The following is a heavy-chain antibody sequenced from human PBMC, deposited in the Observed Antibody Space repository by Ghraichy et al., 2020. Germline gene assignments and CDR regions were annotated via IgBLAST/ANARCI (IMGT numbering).Heavy chain of an antibody. CDR3: ARGGNTVTTQFDY. Sequence: ASVKVSCKASGYTFTGYYMHWVRQAPGQGLEWMGWINPNSGGTNYAQKFQGWVTMTRDTSISTAYMELSRLRSDDTAGYYCARGGNTVTTQFDYWGQGTLVTVSS. CDR1: GYTFTGYY. V-gene: IGHV1-2*04. CDR2: INPNSGGT. J-gene: IGHJ4*02. D-gene: IGHD4-17*01.